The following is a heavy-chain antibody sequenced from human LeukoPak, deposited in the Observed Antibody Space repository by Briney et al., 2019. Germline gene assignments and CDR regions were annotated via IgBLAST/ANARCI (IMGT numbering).Heavy chain of an antibody. CDR2: ISSSSSYI. CDR1: GFTFSSYS. CDR3: AKDGIIAAAGLYYFDY. J-gene: IGHJ4*02. V-gene: IGHV3-21*04. D-gene: IGHD6-13*01. Sequence: GGSLRLSCAASGFTFSSYSMNWVRQAPGKGLEWVSSISSSSSYIYYADSVKGRFTISRDNSKNTLYLQMNSLRAEDTAVYYCAKDGIIAAAGLYYFDYWGQGTLVTVSS.